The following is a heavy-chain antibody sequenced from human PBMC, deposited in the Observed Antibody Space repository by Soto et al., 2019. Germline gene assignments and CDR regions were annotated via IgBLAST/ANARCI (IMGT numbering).Heavy chain of an antibody. CDR3: ARDLSNTTKALYYYGMDV. J-gene: IGHJ6*02. CDR2: IIPIFGTA. Sequence: GXSVKVTCKASGGTFISYAIIWVRQAPGQGLEWMGGIIPIFGTANYAQKFQGRVTITADESTSTAYMELSSLRSEDTAVYYCARDLSNTTKALYYYGMDVWGQGTTVTVSS. CDR1: GGTFISYA. V-gene: IGHV1-69*01. D-gene: IGHD3-16*02.